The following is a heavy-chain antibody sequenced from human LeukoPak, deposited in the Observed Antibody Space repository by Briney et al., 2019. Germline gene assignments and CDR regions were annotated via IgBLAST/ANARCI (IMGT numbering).Heavy chain of an antibody. CDR1: GFTFNNYW. CDR3: ARGETMGY. V-gene: IGHV3-74*01. Sequence: GGSLRLSCAASGFTFNNYWMHWVRQAPGKGLVWVSRINRDGSNTDYADSVKGRFTISRDNAKNTLYLQMNSLSAEDTAVYYCARGETMGYWGQGTLVTVSS. CDR2: INRDGSNT. J-gene: IGHJ4*02. D-gene: IGHD3-10*01.